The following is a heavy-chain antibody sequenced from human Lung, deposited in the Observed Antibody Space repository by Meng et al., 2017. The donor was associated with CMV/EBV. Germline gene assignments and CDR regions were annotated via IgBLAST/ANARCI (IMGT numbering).Heavy chain of an antibody. J-gene: IGHJ6*02. CDR2: ISGSGGST. CDR1: GFTFSSYA. D-gene: IGHD2-2*01. V-gene: IGHV3-23*01. CDR3: AKCGFSPLRCEIYAYHYGMDV. Sequence: GESLKISCAASGFTFSSYAMSWVRQAPGKGLEWVSAISGSGGSTYYADSVKGRFTISRDNSKNTLYLQMNSLRAEDTAVYYCAKCGFSPLRCEIYAYHYGMDVXGQGXTVTVSS.